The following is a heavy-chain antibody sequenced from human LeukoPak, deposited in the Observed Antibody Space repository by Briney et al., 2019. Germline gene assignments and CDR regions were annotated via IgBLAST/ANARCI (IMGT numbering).Heavy chain of an antibody. CDR2: ISGSGGST. CDR1: GGSISSSSYY. J-gene: IGHJ4*02. CDR3: AKDRRGGSSSYFDY. D-gene: IGHD3-10*01. Sequence: ETLSLTCTVSGGSISSSSYYWGWIRQPPGKGLEWVSAISGSGGSTYYADSVKGRFTISRDNSKNTLYLQMNSLRAEDTAVYYCAKDRRGGSSSYFDYWGQGTLVTVSS. V-gene: IGHV3-23*01.